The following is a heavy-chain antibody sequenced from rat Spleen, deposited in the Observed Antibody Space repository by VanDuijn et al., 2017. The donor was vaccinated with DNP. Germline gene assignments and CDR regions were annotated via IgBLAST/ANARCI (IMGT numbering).Heavy chain of an antibody. CDR3: VTRGVGARYYWYFDF. V-gene: IGHV5-31*01. CDR2: INTDGGST. Sequence: EVQLVESGGGLFQPGRSMKLSCAASGFTFNNYWMTWIRQVPGKGLEWVASINTDGGSTYYPDSVKGRFTISRDNARSTLYLQMDNLRSEDSATYYCVTRGVGARYYWYFDFWGPGTMVTVSS. J-gene: IGHJ1*01. CDR1: GFTFNNYW. D-gene: IGHD5-1*01.